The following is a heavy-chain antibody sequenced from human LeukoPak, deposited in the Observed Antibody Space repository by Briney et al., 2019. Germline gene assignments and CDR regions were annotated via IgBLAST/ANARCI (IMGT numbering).Heavy chain of an antibody. V-gene: IGHV3-23*01. Sequence: GGSLRLSCAASGFTFSSYAMSWVRQAPRKGLEWVSVISGSGGSTYYADSVKGRFTISRDNSKNTLYLQMNSLRAEDTAVYYCAKDRGNYEYSFDYWGQGTLVTVSS. CDR1: GFTFSSYA. CDR2: ISGSGGST. J-gene: IGHJ4*02. D-gene: IGHD1-7*01. CDR3: AKDRGNYEYSFDY.